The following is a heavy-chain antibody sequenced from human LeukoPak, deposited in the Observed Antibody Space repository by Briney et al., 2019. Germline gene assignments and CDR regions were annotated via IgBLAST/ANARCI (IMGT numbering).Heavy chain of an antibody. CDR1: GFTFSRNA. D-gene: IGHD3-10*01. CDR2: IRNSGDNT. J-gene: IGHJ4*02. V-gene: IGHV3-23*01. Sequence: PGGSLRLSCTASGFTFSRNAMSWVRQALGKGLEWVSSIRNSGDNTYYADSVKGRFTISRDNSRDTLYLQMNSLRAEDTAVYYCARDIGTIDPFDYWGQGTLVTVSS. CDR3: ARDIGTIDPFDY.